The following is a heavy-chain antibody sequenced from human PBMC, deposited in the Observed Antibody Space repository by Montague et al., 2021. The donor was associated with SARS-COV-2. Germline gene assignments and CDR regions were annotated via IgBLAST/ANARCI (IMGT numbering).Heavy chain of an antibody. CDR1: GGSVSSSNW. Sequence: SETLSLTCAVSGGSVSSSNWWCWFLHPPGEGLEWFGEIYHSRSTXYNPSLMSRVTKSVDTSNNQFSLKLSSVTAADTAVYYCARHGRRGIVATPSCWFDPWGQGTLVTVSS. D-gene: IGHD5-12*01. J-gene: IGHJ5*02. CDR2: IYHSRST. CDR3: ARHGRRGIVATPSCWFDP. V-gene: IGHV4-4*02.